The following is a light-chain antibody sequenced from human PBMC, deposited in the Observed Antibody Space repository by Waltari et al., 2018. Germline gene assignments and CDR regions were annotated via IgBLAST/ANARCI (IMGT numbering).Light chain of an antibody. J-gene: IGLJ1*01. CDR2: EVS. CDR3: SSYTSSSTPYV. Sequence: QSALTQPASVSGSPGQSIPISCTGTSRHVGGYKYVSWYQQHPGKAPKLMIYEVSNRPSGVSNRFSGSKSGNTASLTISGLQAEDEADYYCSSYTSSSTPYVFGTGTKVTVL. CDR1: SRHVGGYKY. V-gene: IGLV2-14*01.